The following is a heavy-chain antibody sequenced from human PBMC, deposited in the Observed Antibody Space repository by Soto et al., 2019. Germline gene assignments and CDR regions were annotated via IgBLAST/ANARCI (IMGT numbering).Heavy chain of an antibody. Sequence: QVQLVQSGAEVKKPVASVKVSCKASGYTFTSYGISWVRQAPGQGLEWMGWISAYNGNTNYAQKLQGRVTMTTDTSARTAYMELRSLRSDDTAVYYCARVCGPAAAGIPYYFDYWGQGTLVTVSS. CDR3: ARVCGPAAAGIPYYFDY. V-gene: IGHV1-18*01. CDR2: ISAYNGNT. D-gene: IGHD6-13*01. CDR1: GYTFTSYG. J-gene: IGHJ4*02.